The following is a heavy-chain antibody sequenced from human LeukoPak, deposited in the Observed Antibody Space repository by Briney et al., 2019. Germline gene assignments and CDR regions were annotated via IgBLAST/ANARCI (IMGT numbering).Heavy chain of an antibody. D-gene: IGHD6-19*01. J-gene: IGHJ4*02. CDR1: AFTFSRYA. Sequence: GGSLRLSCAPAAFTFSRYAISSVRQVPGKRLEWVSAISSGAGTTGYADSMKGRFTSARDNSKSTIYLQMSSLKAEDSAVYYCAKDLEQAYSGWSTSYDGWGQGTLVTVSS. CDR3: AKDLEQAYSGWSTSYDG. V-gene: IGHV3-23*01. CDR2: ISSGAGTT.